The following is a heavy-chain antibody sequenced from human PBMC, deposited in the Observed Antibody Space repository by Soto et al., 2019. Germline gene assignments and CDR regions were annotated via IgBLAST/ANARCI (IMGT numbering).Heavy chain of an antibody. CDR1: GFTFSNAW. V-gene: IGHV3-15*07. D-gene: IGHD1-20*01. Sequence: PGGSLRLSCAASGFTFSNAWMNWVRQAPGKGLEWVGRIKSKTDGGTTDYAAPVKGRFTISRDDSKNTLYLQMNSLKTEDTAVYYCTTRSEPEYNWNDVGYYYYYYGMDVWGQGTTVTVSS. CDR2: IKSKTDGGTT. J-gene: IGHJ6*02. CDR3: TTRSEPEYNWNDVGYYYYYYGMDV.